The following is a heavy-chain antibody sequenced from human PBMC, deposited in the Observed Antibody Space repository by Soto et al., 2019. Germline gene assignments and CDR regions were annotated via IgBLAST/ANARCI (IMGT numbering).Heavy chain of an antibody. CDR3: ASHYDLWTGYLSPVDY. D-gene: IGHD3-3*01. CDR2: IDTSSTKI. Sequence: QVQLVESGGDLVKPGGSLRLACAASGYTFSDYYLSWIRQAPGKGLEWISYIDTSSTKIYYSDSVRGRFTISRENGKNSLFLEMNNLRVEDTAVYFCASHYDLWTGYLSPVDYWGRGTLVTVSS. CDR1: GYTFSDYY. V-gene: IGHV3-11*01. J-gene: IGHJ4*02.